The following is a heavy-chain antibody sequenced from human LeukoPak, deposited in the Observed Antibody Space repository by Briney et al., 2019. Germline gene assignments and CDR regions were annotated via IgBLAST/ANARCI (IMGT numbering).Heavy chain of an antibody. D-gene: IGHD3-10*01. CDR2: INWNGGST. J-gene: IGHJ6*02. V-gene: IGHV3-20*01. CDR1: GFTFDDYG. CDR3: ARDRGNYGMDV. Sequence: GGSLSLSCAASGFTFDDYGMSWVRQAPGKGLEWVSGINWNGGSTGYADSVKGRFTISRDNAKNSLYLQMNSLRAEDTALYHCARDRGNYGMDVWGQGTTVTVSS.